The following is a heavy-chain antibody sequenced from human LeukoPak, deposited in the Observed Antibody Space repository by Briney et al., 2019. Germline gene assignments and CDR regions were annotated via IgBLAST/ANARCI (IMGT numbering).Heavy chain of an antibody. D-gene: IGHD1-26*01. CDR3: ARDRAGATLPDY. Sequence: GGSLRLSCAASGFTFSSYSMNWVRQAPGKGLEWVSSISSSSSYIYYADSVKGRFTISRDNAKNSLYLQMNSLRAEDTAVYYCARDRAGATLPDYWGQGTLVTVSS. V-gene: IGHV3-21*01. CDR2: ISSSSSYI. J-gene: IGHJ4*02. CDR1: GFTFSSYS.